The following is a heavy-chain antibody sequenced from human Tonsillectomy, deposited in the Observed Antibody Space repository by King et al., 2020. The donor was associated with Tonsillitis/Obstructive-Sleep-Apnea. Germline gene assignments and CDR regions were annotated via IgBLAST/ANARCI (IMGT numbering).Heavy chain of an antibody. Sequence: LQLQESGPGLVKPSQTLSLTCTVSGGSISSGGYYWSWNRQHPGKGLEWIGYIYHSGSTYYNPSLKSRVTISVDTSKNQFYLKLSSVTAADTAVYYCASEVTTGAFDYWGQGTLVTVSS. CDR3: ASEVTTGAFDY. CDR1: GGSISSGGYY. V-gene: IGHV4-31*03. D-gene: IGHD4-17*01. J-gene: IGHJ4*02. CDR2: IYHSGST.